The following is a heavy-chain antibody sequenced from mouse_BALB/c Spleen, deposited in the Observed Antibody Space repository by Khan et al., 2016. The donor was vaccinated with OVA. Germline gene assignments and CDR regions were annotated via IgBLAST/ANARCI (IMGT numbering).Heavy chain of an antibody. CDR3: ARMYGGDFDY. V-gene: IGHV3-2*02. D-gene: IGHD2-10*02. J-gene: IGHJ2*01. CDR1: GYSITSDYA. Sequence: SGPGLVKPSQSLSLTCTVTGYSITSDYAWNWIRQFPGNRLEWMGFISYSGNTNYNPSLKSRISVTRDTSKNQFFLQLNSVTTEDTATYYCARMYGGDFDYRGQGTTLTVSS. CDR2: ISYSGNT.